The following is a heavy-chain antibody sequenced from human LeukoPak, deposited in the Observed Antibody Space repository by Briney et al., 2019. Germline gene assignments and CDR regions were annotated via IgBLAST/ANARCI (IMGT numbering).Heavy chain of an antibody. Sequence: SETLSLTCTVSGGSISSYYWSWIRQPPAEGLEWIGYIYYSGSTNYNPSLKSRVTISVDTSKNQFSLKLSSVTAADTAVYYCARGPPITMVRGVMHFDYWGQGTLVTVSS. D-gene: IGHD3-10*01. CDR2: IYYSGST. CDR1: GGSISSYY. CDR3: ARGPPITMVRGVMHFDY. J-gene: IGHJ4*02. V-gene: IGHV4-59*01.